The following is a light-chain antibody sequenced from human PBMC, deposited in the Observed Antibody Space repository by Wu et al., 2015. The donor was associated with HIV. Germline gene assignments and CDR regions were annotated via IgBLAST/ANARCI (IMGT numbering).Light chain of an antibody. CDR3: QQFNSYPIT. V-gene: IGKV1-13*02. CDR2: DAS. J-gene: IGKJ5*01. Sequence: AIQLTQSPSSPSASVGDRVTITCRASQGISSALAWYQQKPGKAPKLLIYDASSLESGVPSRFSSSGSGTDFTLTISSLQPEDFATYYCQQFNSYPITFGQGTRLDI. CDR1: QGISSA.